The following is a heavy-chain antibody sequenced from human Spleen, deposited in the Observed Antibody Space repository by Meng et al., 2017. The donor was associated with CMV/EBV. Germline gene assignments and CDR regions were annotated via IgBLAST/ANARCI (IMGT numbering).Heavy chain of an antibody. CDR1: GFTFSSYW. J-gene: IGHJ4*02. Sequence: GGSLRLSCAASGFTFSSYWMSWVRQAPGKGLEWVANIKQDGSEKCYVDSVKGRFTISRDNAKNSLYLQMNSLRAEDTAVYYCARARASYYFDYWGQGTLVTVSS. CDR3: ARARASYYFDY. V-gene: IGHV3-7*01. CDR2: IKQDGSEK.